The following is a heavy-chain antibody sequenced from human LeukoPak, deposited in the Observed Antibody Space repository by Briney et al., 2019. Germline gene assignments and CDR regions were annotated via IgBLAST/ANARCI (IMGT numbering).Heavy chain of an antibody. D-gene: IGHD2-15*01. CDR1: GYTLTELS. Sequence: GASVKVSCKVSGYTLTELSMHWVRQAPGKGVEWMGGFDPEDGETIYAQKFQGRVTMTEDTSTDTAYMELSSLRSEDTAVYYCATPIGLGRYYQHWGQGTLVTVSS. CDR3: ATPIGLGRYYQH. J-gene: IGHJ4*02. V-gene: IGHV1-24*01. CDR2: FDPEDGET.